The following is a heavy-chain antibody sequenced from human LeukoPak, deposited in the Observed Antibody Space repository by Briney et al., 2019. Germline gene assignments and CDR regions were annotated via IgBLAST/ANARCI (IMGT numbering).Heavy chain of an antibody. CDR2: ISSSSSYI. D-gene: IGHD2-2*01. V-gene: IGHV3-21*01. CDR1: GFTFSSYS. J-gene: IGHJ3*02. Sequence: PGGSLRLSCAASGFTFSSYSMNWVRQAPGKGLEWVSSISSSSSYIYYADSVKGRFTISRDNAKNSLYLQMNTLRAKDTAVYYCARSLMTPSDAFDIWGQGTMVTVSS. CDR3: ARSLMTPSDAFDI.